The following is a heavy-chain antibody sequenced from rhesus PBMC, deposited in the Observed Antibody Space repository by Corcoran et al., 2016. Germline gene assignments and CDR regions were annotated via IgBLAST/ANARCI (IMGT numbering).Heavy chain of an antibody. CDR2: IYGSGSST. Sequence: QLQLQESGPGLVKPSETLSVTCAVSGGSISSSYWSWIRQAPGKGLEWIGYIYGSGSSTNYNPSLKCRVTLSLDTSKNQLSLKLSSVTAADTAVYYCASGSGSYTYFDYWGQGVLVTVSS. V-gene: IGHV4-169*02. CDR3: ASGSGSYTYFDY. D-gene: IGHD3-16*01. J-gene: IGHJ4*01. CDR1: GGSISSSY.